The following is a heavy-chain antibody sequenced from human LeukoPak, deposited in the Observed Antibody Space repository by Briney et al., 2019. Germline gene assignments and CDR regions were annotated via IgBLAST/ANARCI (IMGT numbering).Heavy chain of an antibody. Sequence: ASETLSLTCTVSGGSISSSSYYWGWIRQPPGKGLEWIGSIYYSGGTYYNPSLRSRVTISVDTSKTQFSLKLSSVTAADTAVYYCARDYSEGDYYYNYYMDVWGKGTTVTISS. CDR3: ARDYSEGDYYYNYYMDV. CDR2: IYYSGGT. J-gene: IGHJ6*03. D-gene: IGHD3-10*01. V-gene: IGHV4-39*01. CDR1: GGSISSSSYY.